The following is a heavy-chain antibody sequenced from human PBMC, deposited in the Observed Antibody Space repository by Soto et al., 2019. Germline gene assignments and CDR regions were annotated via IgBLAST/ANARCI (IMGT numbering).Heavy chain of an antibody. CDR1: GGSISSSSYY. V-gene: IGHV4-39*01. CDR3: ARLPPPVAGTVGGVDY. CDR2: IYYSGST. J-gene: IGHJ4*02. Sequence: SETLSLTCTVSGGSISSSSYYWGWIRQPPGKGLEWIGSIYYSGSTYYNPSLKSRVTISVDTSKNQFSLKLSSVTAADTAVYYCARLPPPVAGTVGGVDYWGQGTLVTVSS. D-gene: IGHD6-19*01.